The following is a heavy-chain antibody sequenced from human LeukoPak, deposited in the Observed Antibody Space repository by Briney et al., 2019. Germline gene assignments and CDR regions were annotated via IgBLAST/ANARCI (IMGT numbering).Heavy chain of an antibody. CDR3: ATVGTTRDTAMVFDY. D-gene: IGHD5-18*01. CDR1: GGTFSSYA. J-gene: IGHJ4*02. Sequence: ASVKVSCKASGGTFSSYAISWVRQAPGQGLEWMGGIIPIFGTAIYAQKFQGRVTMTEDTSTDTAYMELSSLRSEDTAVYYCATVGTTRDTAMVFDYWGQGTLVTVSS. CDR2: IIPIFGTA. V-gene: IGHV1-69*06.